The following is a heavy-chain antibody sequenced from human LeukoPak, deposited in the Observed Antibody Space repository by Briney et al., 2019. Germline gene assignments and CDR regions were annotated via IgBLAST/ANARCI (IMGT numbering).Heavy chain of an antibody. D-gene: IGHD6-19*01. V-gene: IGHV3-30*18. CDR1: GFTFSSYG. CDR3: AKDLAVAGKGPTDFDC. CDR2: ISYDGSNK. J-gene: IGHJ4*02. Sequence: GRSLRLSCAASGFTFSSYGMHWVRQAPGKGLEWVAVISYDGSNKYYADSVKGRFTISRDNSKNTLYLQMNSLRAEDTAVYYCAKDLAVAGKGPTDFDCWGQGTLVTVSS.